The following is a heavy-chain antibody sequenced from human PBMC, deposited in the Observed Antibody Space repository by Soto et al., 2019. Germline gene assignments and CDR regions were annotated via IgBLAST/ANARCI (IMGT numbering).Heavy chain of an antibody. Sequence: LRLSCAASGFTFNIFAMSWVRQAPGKGLEWVSSTGGGESDRYYADSVKGRFTISRENSKSTVFLQMNSLRAEDTAIYYCAASTWQVHFDYWRQGAMVTVSS. J-gene: IGHJ4*02. D-gene: IGHD2-2*01. V-gene: IGHV3-23*01. CDR2: TGGGESDR. CDR1: GFTFNIFA. CDR3: AASTWQVHFDY.